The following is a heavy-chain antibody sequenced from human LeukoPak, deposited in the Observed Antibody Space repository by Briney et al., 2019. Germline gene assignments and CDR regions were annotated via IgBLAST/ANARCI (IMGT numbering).Heavy chain of an antibody. CDR2: IYYSGNT. Sequence: PSETLSLTCTVSGGSISIYYWTWIRQPPGKGLEWIGYIYYSGNTNYNPSLKSRVTMSVDTSKNQFSLKLNSVTAADTAVYYCARPRSLLWFGELNDWGQGTLVTVSS. J-gene: IGHJ4*02. CDR3: ARPRSLLWFGELND. D-gene: IGHD3-10*01. V-gene: IGHV4-59*08. CDR1: GGSISIYY.